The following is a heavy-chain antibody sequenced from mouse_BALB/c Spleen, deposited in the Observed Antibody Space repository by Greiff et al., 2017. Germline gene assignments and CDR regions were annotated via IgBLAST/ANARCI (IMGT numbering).Heavy chain of an antibody. V-gene: IGHV5-6-5*01. J-gene: IGHJ2*01. Sequence: EVHLVESGGGLVKPGGSLKLSCAASGFTFSSYAMSWVRQTPEKRLEWVASISSGGSTYYPDSVKGRFTISRDNARNILYLQMSSLRSEDTAMYYCARGGTAAPFDYWGQGTTLTVSS. CDR2: ISSGGST. D-gene: IGHD1-2*01. CDR3: ARGGTAAPFDY. CDR1: GFTFSSYA.